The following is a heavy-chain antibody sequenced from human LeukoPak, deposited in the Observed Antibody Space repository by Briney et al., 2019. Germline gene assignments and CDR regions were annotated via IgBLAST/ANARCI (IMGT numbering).Heavy chain of an antibody. CDR2: ISYDGSSK. CDR3: ARLYGDYVLTFDY. CDR1: GFTFSSYA. V-gene: IGHV3-30-3*01. Sequence: GRSLRLSCAASGFTFSSYAMHWVRQAPGKGLEWVAVISYDGSSKYYADSVKGRFTISRDNSKNTLYLQMNSLRAEDTAVYYCARLYGDYVLTFDYWGQGTLVTVSS. J-gene: IGHJ4*02. D-gene: IGHD4-17*01.